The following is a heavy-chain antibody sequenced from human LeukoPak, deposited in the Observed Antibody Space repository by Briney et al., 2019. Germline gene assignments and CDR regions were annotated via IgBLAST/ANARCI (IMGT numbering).Heavy chain of an antibody. CDR1: GFTFSDYN. Sequence: PGGSLRLSCAASGFTFSDYNMRWIRQAPGKGLEWVSSISRSGSTKYYAYSVKGRFTISRDNAKNSLYLQMNSLRAQDTAVYYCAKDTASSWWYFDLWGRGTLVTVSS. J-gene: IGHJ2*01. V-gene: IGHV3-11*01. CDR2: ISRSGSTK. D-gene: IGHD5-18*01. CDR3: AKDTASSWWYFDL.